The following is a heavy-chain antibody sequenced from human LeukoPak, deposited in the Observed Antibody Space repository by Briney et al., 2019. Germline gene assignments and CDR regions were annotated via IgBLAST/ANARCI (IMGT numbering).Heavy chain of an antibody. CDR2: INWNGGST. Sequence: GGSLRLSCAASGFAFDNYGMTWVRQAPGKGLEWVAGINWNGGSTGYADSVKGRFTISRDNAKNSLYLQMNSLRAEDTAFYYWARCLYCSSTSPLAGYWGQGTLVTVSS. V-gene: IGHV3-20*04. J-gene: IGHJ4*02. D-gene: IGHD2-2*01. CDR1: GFAFDNYG. CDR3: ARCLYCSSTSPLAGY.